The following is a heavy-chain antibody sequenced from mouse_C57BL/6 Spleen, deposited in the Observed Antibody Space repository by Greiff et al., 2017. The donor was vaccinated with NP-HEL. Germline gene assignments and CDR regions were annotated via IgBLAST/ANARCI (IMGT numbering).Heavy chain of an antibody. CDR3: ARITTVVAPWWYFDV. Sequence: VQLQQSGPELVKPGASVKISCKASGYTFTDYYMNWVKQSHGKSLEWIGDINPNNGGTSYNQKFKGKATLTVDKSSSTAYMELRSLTSEDSAVYYCARITTVVAPWWYFDVWGTGTTVTVSS. V-gene: IGHV1-26*01. CDR2: INPNNGGT. CDR1: GYTFTDYY. J-gene: IGHJ1*03. D-gene: IGHD1-1*01.